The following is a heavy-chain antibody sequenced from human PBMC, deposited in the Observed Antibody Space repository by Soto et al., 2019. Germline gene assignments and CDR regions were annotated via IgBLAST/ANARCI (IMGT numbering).Heavy chain of an antibody. D-gene: IGHD5-18*01. CDR3: ARDVLGGYSYGYSGY. J-gene: IGHJ4*02. CDR2: ISAYNGNT. Sequence: QVQLVQSGAEVKKPGASVTVSCTASGYTFTSYGISWVRQAPGQGLEWMGWISAYNGNTNYAQKLQGRVTITTDTSTSTAYMELSSLRSDDTAVYYCARDVLGGYSYGYSGYWGQGTLVTVSS. V-gene: IGHV1-18*01. CDR1: GYTFTSYG.